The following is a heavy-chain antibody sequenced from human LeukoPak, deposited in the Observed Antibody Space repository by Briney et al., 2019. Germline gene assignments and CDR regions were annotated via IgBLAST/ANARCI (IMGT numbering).Heavy chain of an antibody. CDR1: GFTFSSYE. V-gene: IGHV3-7*04. J-gene: IGHJ3*02. CDR2: INLDGSEK. CDR3: ARGGTTFDI. D-gene: IGHD3/OR15-3a*01. Sequence: GGSLRLSCAASGFTFSSYEMNWVRQAPGKGLEWVANINLDGSEKYYVDSVKGRFTISRDNAENSLYLQMNSLRVEDTAVYYCARGGTTFDIWGQGTMVIVSS.